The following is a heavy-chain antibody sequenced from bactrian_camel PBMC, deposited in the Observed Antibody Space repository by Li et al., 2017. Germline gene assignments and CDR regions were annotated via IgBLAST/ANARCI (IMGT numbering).Heavy chain of an antibody. CDR2: IPIVGPA. D-gene: IGHD3*01. CDR1: QNMLNNYC. V-gene: IGHV3S53*01. CDR3: AAPTVYGCPAHQSGYTY. Sequence: HVQLVESGGGSALAGGSLRLSCAAPQNMLNNYCMAWFRQAPGRSREGVAWIPIVGPASYADSVKGRFTIARDEARTTVYLQMNTLKPEDTGTYYCAAPTVYGCPAHQSGYTYWGQGTQVTVS. J-gene: IGHJ4*01.